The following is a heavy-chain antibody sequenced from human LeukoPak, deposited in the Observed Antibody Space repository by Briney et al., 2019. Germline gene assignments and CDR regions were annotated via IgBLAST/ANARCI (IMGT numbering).Heavy chain of an antibody. CDR3: AKRLIVVTGYYFDH. CDR2: IRGSGGDT. J-gene: IGHJ4*02. Sequence: GGSLRLSCAASGFTFSTYAMSWVRQAPGKGLEWVSAIRGSGGDTYYADSVKGRFTISRDNSKNTLFLQMNSLRAEDTAVYYCAKRLIVVTGYYFDHWGQGTLVTVSS. CDR1: GFTFSTYA. D-gene: IGHD2-21*01. V-gene: IGHV3-23*01.